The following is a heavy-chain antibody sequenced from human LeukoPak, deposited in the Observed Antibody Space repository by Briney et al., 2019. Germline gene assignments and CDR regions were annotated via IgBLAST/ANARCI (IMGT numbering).Heavy chain of an antibody. V-gene: IGHV1-2*02. J-gene: IGHJ4*02. CDR2: INPNSGGT. Sequence: ASVKVSCKASGYTFTGYYMHWVRQAPGQGLEWMGWINPNSGGTNYAQKFQGRVTMTRDTSISTAYMELSRLRSDDTAVYYCARGKSGLRYFDWSKDYWGQGTLVTVSS. D-gene: IGHD3-9*01. CDR1: GYTFTGYY. CDR3: ARGKSGLRYFDWSKDY.